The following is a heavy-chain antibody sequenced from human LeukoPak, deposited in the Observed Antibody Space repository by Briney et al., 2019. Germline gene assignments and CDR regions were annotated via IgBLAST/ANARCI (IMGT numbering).Heavy chain of an antibody. CDR1: GGTFSSYA. J-gene: IGHJ6*02. CDR3: ARRSYCSSTSCYGRYYYGMDV. Sequence: ASVKVSCTASGGTFSSYAISWVRQAPGQGLEWMGGIIPIFGTANYAQKFQGRVTITADESTSTAYMELSSLRSEDTAVYYCARRSYCSSTSCYGRYYYGMDVWGQGTTVTVPS. D-gene: IGHD2-2*01. V-gene: IGHV1-69*01. CDR2: IIPIFGTA.